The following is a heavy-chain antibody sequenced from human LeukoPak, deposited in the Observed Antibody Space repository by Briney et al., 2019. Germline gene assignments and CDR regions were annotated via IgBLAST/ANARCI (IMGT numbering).Heavy chain of an antibody. J-gene: IGHJ4*02. CDR1: GGSIKSNDYY. CDR2: IYHSGST. D-gene: IGHD6-13*01. CDR3: ARDRGSSWYHYFDY. V-gene: IGHV4-39*07. Sequence: SETLSLTCTVSGGSIKSNDYYWGWVRQPPGKGLEWIGEIYHSGSTNYNPSLKSRVTISVDTSKNQFSLKLSSVTAADTAVYYCARDRGSSWYHYFDYWGQGTLVTVSS.